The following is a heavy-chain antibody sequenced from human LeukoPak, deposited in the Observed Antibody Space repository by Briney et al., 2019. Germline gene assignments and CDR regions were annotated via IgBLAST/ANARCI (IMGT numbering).Heavy chain of an antibody. Sequence: ASVKVSCKASGYTFTSYYMHWVRQAPGQGLEWMGIINPSGGSTSYAQKFQGRVTMTRDMSTSTVYVELSSLRSEDTAVYYCARDPAYSSSSGLSAFDIWGQGTMVTVSS. CDR1: GYTFTSYY. D-gene: IGHD6-6*01. J-gene: IGHJ3*02. CDR2: INPSGGST. CDR3: ARDPAYSSSSGLSAFDI. V-gene: IGHV1-46*01.